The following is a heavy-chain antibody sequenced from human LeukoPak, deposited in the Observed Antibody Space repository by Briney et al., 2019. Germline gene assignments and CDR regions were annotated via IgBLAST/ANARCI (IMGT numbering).Heavy chain of an antibody. D-gene: IGHD3-22*01. CDR2: INPNSGGT. Sequence: ASVTVSCKTSGYTFTGYYMHWVRQAPGQGLEWMGWINPNSGGTNYAQKFQGRVTMTRDTSISTAYMELSRLRSDDTAVYYCARAGPPMYYYDGYDAFDIWGQGTMVTVSS. V-gene: IGHV1-2*02. J-gene: IGHJ3*02. CDR1: GYTFTGYY. CDR3: ARAGPPMYYYDGYDAFDI.